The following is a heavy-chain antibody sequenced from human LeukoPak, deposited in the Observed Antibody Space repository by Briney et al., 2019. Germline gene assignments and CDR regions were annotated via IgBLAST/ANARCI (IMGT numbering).Heavy chain of an antibody. D-gene: IGHD2-8*01. Sequence: GGSLRLSCAASGFTFSSYAMSWVRQAPGKGLEWVSAISGSGGSTYYADSVKGRLTISRDNSKNTLYLQMNSLRAEDTAVYYCAKTLQYCTNGVCYPDWFDPWGQGTLVTVSS. CDR2: ISGSGGST. J-gene: IGHJ5*02. V-gene: IGHV3-23*01. CDR1: GFTFSSYA. CDR3: AKTLQYCTNGVCYPDWFDP.